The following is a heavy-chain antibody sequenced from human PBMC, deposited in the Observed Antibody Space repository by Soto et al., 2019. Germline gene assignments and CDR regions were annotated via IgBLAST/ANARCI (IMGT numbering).Heavy chain of an antibody. D-gene: IGHD2-15*01. CDR3: ARDEYCSGGSCYSGLDYIWGSYPQSFDY. CDR1: GFTFSSYS. Sequence: GGSLRLSCAASGFTFSSYSMNWVRQAPGKGLEWVSSISSSSSYIYYADSVKGRFTISRDNAKNSLYLQMNSLRAEDTAVYYCARDEYCSGGSCYSGLDYIWGSYPQSFDYWGQGTLVTVSS. CDR2: ISSSSSYI. J-gene: IGHJ4*02. V-gene: IGHV3-21*01.